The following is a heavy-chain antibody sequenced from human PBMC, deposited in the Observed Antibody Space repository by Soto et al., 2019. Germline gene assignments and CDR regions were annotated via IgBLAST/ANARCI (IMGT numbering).Heavy chain of an antibody. D-gene: IGHD6-13*01. J-gene: IGHJ6*02. CDR2: MNPNSGNT. V-gene: IGHV1-8*01. Sequence: QVQLVQSGAEVKKPGASVKVSCKASGYTFTSYDINWVRQATGQGLEWMGWMNPNSGNTGYAQKFQGRVTMTRNTXIXXAYMELSSLRSEDTAVYYCASAAGLNPYYYYGMDVWGQGTTVTVSS. CDR3: ASAAGLNPYYYYGMDV. CDR1: GYTFTSYD.